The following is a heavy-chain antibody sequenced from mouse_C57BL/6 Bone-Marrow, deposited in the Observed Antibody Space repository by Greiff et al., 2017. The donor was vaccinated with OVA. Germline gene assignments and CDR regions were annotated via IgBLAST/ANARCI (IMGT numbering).Heavy chain of an antibody. CDR3: TGAKLGLFAY. D-gene: IGHD4-1*01. J-gene: IGHJ3*01. Sequence: QVQLQQSGAELVRPGASVTLSCKASGYTFTDYEMHWVKQTPVHGLDWIGAIDPETGGTAYNQKVKGKAILTADKSSSTAYMELRSLTSEDSAVYYCTGAKLGLFAYWGQGTLVTVAA. CDR2: IDPETGGT. CDR1: GYTFTDYE. V-gene: IGHV1-15*01.